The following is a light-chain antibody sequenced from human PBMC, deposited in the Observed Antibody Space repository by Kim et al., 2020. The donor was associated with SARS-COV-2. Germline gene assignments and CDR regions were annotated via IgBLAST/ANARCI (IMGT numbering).Light chain of an antibody. CDR3: CSYTGDYTLGV. Sequence: QSALTQPRSVSGSPGQSVTISCTGTSSDVGGYDFVSWYQHHPGKAPKLMIFDVTKRPSGVPDRFSGSKSGNTASLAISGLQSEDEADYYCCSYTGDYTLGVFGGGTQLTV. CDR1: SSDVGGYDF. V-gene: IGLV2-11*01. J-gene: IGLJ3*02. CDR2: DVT.